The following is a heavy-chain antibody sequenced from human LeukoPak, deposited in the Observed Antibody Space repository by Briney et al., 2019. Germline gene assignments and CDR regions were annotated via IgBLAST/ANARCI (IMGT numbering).Heavy chain of an antibody. CDR2: IIPILGIA. D-gene: IGHD3-3*01. V-gene: IGHV1-69*04. J-gene: IGHJ5*02. CDR1: GGTFSSYA. Sequence: PVKVSCKASGGTFSSYAISWVRQAPGQGLEWMGRIIPILGIANYAQKFQGRVTITADKSTSTAYMELSSLRSEDTAVYYCATKFLEWLSTYNWFDPWGQGTLVTVSS. CDR3: ATKFLEWLSTYNWFDP.